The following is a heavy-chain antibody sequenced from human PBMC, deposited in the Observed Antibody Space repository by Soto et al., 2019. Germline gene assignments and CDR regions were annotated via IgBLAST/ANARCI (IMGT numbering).Heavy chain of an antibody. CDR3: AGTDIAAAGSWFDP. V-gene: IGHV1-46*01. Sequence: ASVKGSCKASGYTFTSYYMHWVRQAPGQGLEWMGIINPSGGSTSYAQKLQGRVTMTTDTSTSTAYMELRSLRSDDTAVYYCAGTDIAAAGSWFDPWGQGTLVTVSS. CDR2: INPSGGST. D-gene: IGHD6-13*01. CDR1: GYTFTSYY. J-gene: IGHJ5*02.